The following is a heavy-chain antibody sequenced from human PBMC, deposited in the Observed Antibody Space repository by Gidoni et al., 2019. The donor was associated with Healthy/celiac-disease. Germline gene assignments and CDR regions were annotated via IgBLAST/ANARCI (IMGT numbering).Heavy chain of an antibody. Sequence: DVQLVQSGAEVKKPGESLRISCKGSGYSFTSYWISWVRQMPGKGLEWMGRIDPSNSYTNYSPSFQGNVTISADKSISTAYLQWSSLKASDTAMYYCARVGGGEYSYGDEGNWGQGTLVTVSS. CDR1: GYSFTSYW. V-gene: IGHV5-10-1*03. CDR3: ARVGGGEYSYGDEGN. CDR2: IDPSNSYT. D-gene: IGHD5-18*01. J-gene: IGHJ4*02.